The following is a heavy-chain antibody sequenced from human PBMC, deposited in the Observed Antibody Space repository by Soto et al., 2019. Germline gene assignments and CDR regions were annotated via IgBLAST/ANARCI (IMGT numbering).Heavy chain of an antibody. Sequence: SETLSLTCTVSAASFSKYYWSWIRQPPGKGLEWIGYIYFNGNTNYNPSLKRRVTISIDTSKKQISLNLTSVTDADTAVYFCASSKYDVVAGSVWFDPWGQGTLVTVSS. V-gene: IGHV4-59*01. CDR3: ASSKYDVVAGSVWFDP. CDR2: IYFNGNT. CDR1: AASFSKYY. D-gene: IGHD2-21*01. J-gene: IGHJ5*02.